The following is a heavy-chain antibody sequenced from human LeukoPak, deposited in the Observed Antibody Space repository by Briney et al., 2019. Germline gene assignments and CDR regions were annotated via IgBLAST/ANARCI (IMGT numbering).Heavy chain of an antibody. CDR3: ARGWNYDILTGYYPYYFDY. CDR1: GGSISSSSYY. Sequence: SETLSLTCTVSGGSISSSSYYWGWIRQPPGKRLEWIGCIYYSGSTYYNPSLKSRVTISVDTSKNQFSLKLSSVTAADTAVYYCARGWNYDILTGYYPYYFDYWGQGTLVTVSS. CDR2: IYYSGST. D-gene: IGHD3-9*01. V-gene: IGHV4-39*07. J-gene: IGHJ4*02.